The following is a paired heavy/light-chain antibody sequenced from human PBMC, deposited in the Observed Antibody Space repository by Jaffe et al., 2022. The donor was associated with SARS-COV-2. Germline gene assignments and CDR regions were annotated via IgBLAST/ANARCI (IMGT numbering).Light chain of an antibody. CDR3: SSFTRINTPHAI. Sequence: QSALTQPASVSGSPGQSITISCTGTSNDVGGYNYVSWYQQYPGKAPKLLIFDVSNRPSGISYRFSGSKSGNTASLTISGLQAEDEADYYCSSFTRINTPHAIFGGGTKLTVL. J-gene: IGLJ2*01. CDR2: DVS. CDR1: SNDVGGYNY. V-gene: IGLV2-14*03.
Heavy chain of an antibody. Sequence: EVQLVESGGGLAQPGGSLRLSCAASGFNFRKFALSWVRQAPGKGLEWVSTIAGSDGSTFYADSVKGRFTISSDNSKDTIFLQIGSLRADDTAVYYCVKELTSSWYLYRPDHWGQGALVTVSS. CDR3: VKELTSSWYLYRPDH. CDR2: IAGSDGST. D-gene: IGHD6-13*01. V-gene: IGHV3-23*04. J-gene: IGHJ4*02. CDR1: GFNFRKFA.